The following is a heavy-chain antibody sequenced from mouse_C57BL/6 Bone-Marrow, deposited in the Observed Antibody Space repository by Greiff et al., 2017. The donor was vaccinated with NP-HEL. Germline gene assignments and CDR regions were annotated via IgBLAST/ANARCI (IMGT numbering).Heavy chain of an antibody. CDR1: GFTFTDYY. Sequence: EVHLVESGGGLVQPGGSLSLSCAASGFTFTDYYMSWVRQPPGKALEWLGFIRNKANGSTTEYSASVKGRFTIYNANSQSILHLQMNALRAMDSAAYYCERYRTGSEDYWGQGTTLTVSS. J-gene: IGHJ2*01. CDR3: ERYRTGSEDY. CDR2: IRNKANGSTT. V-gene: IGHV7-3*01.